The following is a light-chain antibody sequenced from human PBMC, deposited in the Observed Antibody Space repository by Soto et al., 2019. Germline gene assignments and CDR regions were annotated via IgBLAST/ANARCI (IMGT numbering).Light chain of an antibody. Sequence: ENVLTQSPATLSLSPGERATLSCRASETVSSSLAWYQQKPGQAPRLLIYDASSRATGIPARFSGSGSGTDFTLTISSLEPEDFAVYYCQQRTSWPPTFGPGNKVDVK. CDR1: ETVSSS. V-gene: IGKV3-11*01. CDR2: DAS. CDR3: QQRTSWPPT. J-gene: IGKJ3*01.